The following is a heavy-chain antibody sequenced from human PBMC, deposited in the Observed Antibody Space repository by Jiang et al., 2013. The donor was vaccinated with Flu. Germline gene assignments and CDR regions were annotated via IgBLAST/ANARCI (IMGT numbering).Heavy chain of an antibody. CDR3: ARLVPCGGDCYFFDF. D-gene: IGHD2-21*02. V-gene: IGHV1-46*01. J-gene: IGHJ4*02. Sequence: SGAEVKKPGASVKVSCHSSGYTFTRYEMSWVRQAPGQGFEWMGVINPTGGSTGYAQKFQGRVTMTRDTSTSTVYLQLNSLRSDDTAVYYCARLVPCGGDCYFFDFWGQGTLVTVSS. CDR1: GYTFTRYE. CDR2: INPTGGST.